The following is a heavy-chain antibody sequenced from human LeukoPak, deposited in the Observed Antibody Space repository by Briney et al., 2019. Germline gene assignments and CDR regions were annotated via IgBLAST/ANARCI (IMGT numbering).Heavy chain of an antibody. CDR2: MNPSGST. D-gene: IGHD3-22*01. CDR1: GGSFSGYY. V-gene: IGHV4-34*01. J-gene: IGHJ6*03. Sequence: PSETLSLTCAVYGGSFSGYYWTWIRQTPEKGLEWIGEMNPSGSTNYNPSLKSRVTISVDTSKNQFSLELSSVTAADTAVYYCARGRQDVTMIVVVMSAVSYYLDVWGKGTTVTVS. CDR3: ARGRQDVTMIVVVMSAVSYYLDV.